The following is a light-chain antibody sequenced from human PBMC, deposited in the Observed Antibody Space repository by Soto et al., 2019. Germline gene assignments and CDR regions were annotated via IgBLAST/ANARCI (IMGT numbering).Light chain of an antibody. CDR2: DVS. V-gene: IGLV2-14*01. CDR3: SSYTSSSALVL. Sequence: QSALTQPASVSGSPGQSITISCTGTSSDVGGYNYVSWYQQHPGKAPKLMIYDVSNRPSGVSNRFSGSKSGNTASLTISGLQAEDEADYYCSSYTSSSALVLFGEGTKLTVL. CDR1: SSDVGGYNY. J-gene: IGLJ3*02.